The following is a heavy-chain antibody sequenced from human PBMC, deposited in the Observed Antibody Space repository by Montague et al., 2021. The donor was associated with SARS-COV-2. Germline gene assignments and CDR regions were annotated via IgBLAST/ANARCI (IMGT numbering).Heavy chain of an antibody. Sequence: SLRLSCAASGFTFSSYEMNWVRQASGKGLEWVSYISSSGSTIYYADSVKGRFTISRDNAKNSLYLQMNSLRAEDTAVYYCARDSGELDYYGSGSYYRYFDYWGQGTLVTVSS. CDR1: GFTFSSYE. CDR3: ARDSGELDYYGSGSYYRYFDY. D-gene: IGHD3-10*01. V-gene: IGHV3-48*03. J-gene: IGHJ4*02. CDR2: ISSSGSTI.